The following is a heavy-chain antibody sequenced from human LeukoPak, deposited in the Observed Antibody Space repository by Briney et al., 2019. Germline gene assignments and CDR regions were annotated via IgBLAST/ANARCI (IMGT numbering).Heavy chain of an antibody. CDR1: GFNFNDAA. CDR2: SASSARNT. J-gene: IGHJ3*01. V-gene: IGHV3-23*01. Sequence: GGSLRLSCAASGFNFNDAAMTWVRPAPGKGVARVSLSASSARNTYYTDSVRGRFTISRDNSNKTLSLQMNSLRAEATAIYYCAKDIQLSAWGLGTMVTVSS. D-gene: IGHD5-24*01. CDR3: AKDIQLSA.